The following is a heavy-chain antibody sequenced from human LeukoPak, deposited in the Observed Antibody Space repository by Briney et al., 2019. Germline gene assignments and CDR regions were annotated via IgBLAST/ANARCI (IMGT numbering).Heavy chain of an antibody. V-gene: IGHV1-8*01. J-gene: IGHJ6*03. CDR2: MNPNSGNT. Sequence: ASVKVSCKASGYTFTSYDINWVRQATGQGLEWMAWMNPNSGNTGNAQKFQGRVTMTRNTSISTAYMELNSLRAEDTAVYYCAKDFLDSRERSYYMDAWGKGTTVTVSS. D-gene: IGHD4-11*01. CDR1: GYTFTSYD. CDR3: AKDFLDSRERSYYMDA.